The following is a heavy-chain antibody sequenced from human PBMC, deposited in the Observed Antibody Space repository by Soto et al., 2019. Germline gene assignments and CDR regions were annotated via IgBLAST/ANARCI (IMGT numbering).Heavy chain of an antibody. J-gene: IGHJ4*02. D-gene: IGHD1-7*01. CDR1: GFTFSNAW. CDR3: TTDGLELRGFPFDY. V-gene: IGHV3-15*01. CDR2: IKSKNDGGTT. Sequence: GGFLRLSCAASGFTFSNAWMSWVRQAPGKGLEWVGRIKSKNDGGTTDYAAPVKGRFTISRDDSKNTLYLQMNSLKTEDTAVYYCTTDGLELRGFPFDYWGQGTLVTVSS.